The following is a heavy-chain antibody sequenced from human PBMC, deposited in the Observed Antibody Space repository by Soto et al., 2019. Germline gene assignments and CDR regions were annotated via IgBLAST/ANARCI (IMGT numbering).Heavy chain of an antibody. J-gene: IGHJ4*02. CDR1: GFTFSSYG. Sequence: GGSLRLSCAASGFTFSSYGMHWVRQAPGKGLEWVAVISYDGSNKYYADSVKGRFTISRDNSKNTLYLQMNSLRAEDTAVYYCAKGSVLRFLEWLPPLDYWGQGTLVTVSS. V-gene: IGHV3-30*18. CDR3: AKGSVLRFLEWLPPLDY. CDR2: ISYDGSNK. D-gene: IGHD3-3*01.